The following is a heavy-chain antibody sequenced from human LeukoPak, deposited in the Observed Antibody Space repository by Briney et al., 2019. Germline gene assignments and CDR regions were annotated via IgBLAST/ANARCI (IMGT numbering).Heavy chain of an antibody. D-gene: IGHD2-8*01. V-gene: IGHV4-4*07. CDR3: ARGTKGLVGITWYYYMDV. Sequence: SETLSLTCTVSGGSISSYYWSWIRQPAGKGLEWIGRIHTSGSTNYNPSLKSRVTMSGDTSKNQFSLKLSSVTAADTAVYYCARGTKGLVGITWYYYMDVWGKGTTVTVSS. CDR1: GGSISSYY. CDR2: IHTSGST. J-gene: IGHJ6*03.